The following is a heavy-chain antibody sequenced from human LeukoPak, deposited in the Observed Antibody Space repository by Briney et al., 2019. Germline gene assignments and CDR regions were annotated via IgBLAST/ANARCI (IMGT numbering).Heavy chain of an antibody. CDR3: ARARLSGSYLEY. D-gene: IGHD1-26*01. Sequence: SETLSLTCSVSGGSISSRSTYWAWIRQPPGKGLEWIGSIYYSGSTYYNPSLKSRVTISVDTSKNQFSLKLSSVTAADTAVYYCARARLSGSYLEYWGQGTLVTVSS. CDR1: GGSISSRSTY. J-gene: IGHJ4*02. CDR2: IYYSGST. V-gene: IGHV4-39*07.